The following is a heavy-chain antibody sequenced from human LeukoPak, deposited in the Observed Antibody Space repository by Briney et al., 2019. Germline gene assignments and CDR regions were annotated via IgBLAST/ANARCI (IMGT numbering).Heavy chain of an antibody. CDR3: ARREWELAYYYMDV. CDR2: INHSGST. V-gene: IGHV4-34*01. Sequence: PSETLSLTCAVYGGSFSGYYWSWIRQPPGKGLEWIGEINHSGSTNYNPSLKSRVTISVDTSKNQFSLKLSSVTAADTAVYYCARREWELAYYYMDVWGKGTTVIVSS. J-gene: IGHJ6*03. D-gene: IGHD1-26*01. CDR1: GGSFSGYY.